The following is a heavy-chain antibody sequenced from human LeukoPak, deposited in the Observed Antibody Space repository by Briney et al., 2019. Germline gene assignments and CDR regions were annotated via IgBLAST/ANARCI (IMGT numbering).Heavy chain of an antibody. J-gene: IGHJ4*02. Sequence: PGGSLRLSCAASGFTFSGYAMYWVRQAPGKGLEWVAIISYDGNSKYYADPVKGRFAISRDNSKNMLYLQMNSLRAEDTAVYYCAKGEMAVAIFDYWGQGTLVTVSS. D-gene: IGHD6-19*01. V-gene: IGHV3-30*09. CDR3: AKGEMAVAIFDY. CDR2: ISYDGNSK. CDR1: GFTFSGYA.